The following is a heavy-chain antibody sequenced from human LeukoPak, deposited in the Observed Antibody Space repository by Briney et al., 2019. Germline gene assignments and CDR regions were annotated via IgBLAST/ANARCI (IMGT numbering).Heavy chain of an antibody. CDR1: GFIFSSYW. D-gene: IGHD1-1*01. V-gene: IGHV3-74*01. J-gene: IGHJ4*02. CDR2: ISPDGSIG. Sequence: GGSLRLSCAASGFIFSSYWMHWVPETPGKGLVWVSHISPDGSIGTYADSVKGRFTISRDNAKNTLYLQMDSLSAEDTAVYYCARDQLLGGQGTLVTVSS. CDR3: ARDQLL.